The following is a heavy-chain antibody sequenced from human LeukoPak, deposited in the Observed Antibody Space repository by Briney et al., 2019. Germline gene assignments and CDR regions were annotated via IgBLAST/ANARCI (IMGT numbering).Heavy chain of an antibody. CDR2: FAGSDTTK. CDR3: TTLGYHLDS. Sequence: GGSLRLSCAASGFDCGAYEMNWVRQAPGKGLEWVAYFAGSDTTKYYADSVRGRFTISRDNAKKSLYLQMNSLRAEDTALYYCTTLGYHLDSWGQGTLVTVSS. V-gene: IGHV3-48*03. CDR1: GFDCGAYE. D-gene: IGHD3-22*01. J-gene: IGHJ4*02.